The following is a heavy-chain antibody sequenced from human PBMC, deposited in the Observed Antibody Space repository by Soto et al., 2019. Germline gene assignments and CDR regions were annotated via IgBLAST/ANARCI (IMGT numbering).Heavy chain of an antibody. J-gene: IGHJ4*02. D-gene: IGHD2-15*01. V-gene: IGHV3-23*01. CDR2: ISATTGNT. CDR3: AIDSDGGY. CDR1: GFKFSIYS. Sequence: LRLSCAASGFKFSIYSMIWVRQAPGKGLEWVSGISATTGNTYYTNSVKGRFTISRDNFENTLFLQMNNLRAEDTALYYCAIDSDGGYWGQGTLVTVSS.